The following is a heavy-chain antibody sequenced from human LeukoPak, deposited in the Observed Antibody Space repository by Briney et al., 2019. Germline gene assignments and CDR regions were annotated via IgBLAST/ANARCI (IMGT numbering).Heavy chain of an antibody. CDR3: ARRVRYYAFDI. CDR2: IYYSGST. J-gene: IGHJ3*02. V-gene: IGHV4-59*08. CDR1: GGSISSYY. Sequence: PSETLSLTCTVSGGSISSYYWSWIRQPPGKGLEWIGYIYYSGSTNYNPSLKSRVTISVDTSKNQFSLKLSSVTAADTAVYYCARRVRYYAFDIWGQGTMVTVSS. D-gene: IGHD1-14*01.